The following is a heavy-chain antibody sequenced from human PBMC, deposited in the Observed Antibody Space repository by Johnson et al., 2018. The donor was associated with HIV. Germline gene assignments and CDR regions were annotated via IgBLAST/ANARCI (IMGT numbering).Heavy chain of an antibody. V-gene: IGHV3-20*04. CDR3: AKGITVAGMGDAFDI. CDR1: GFTFDDYG. CDR2: INWNGGST. D-gene: IGHD6-19*01. J-gene: IGHJ3*02. Sequence: VQLVESGGGVVRPGGSLRLACAASGFTFDDYGMSWVRQAPGKGLEWVSDINWNGGSTGYADSVKGRFTISRDNSKNTLYLQMNSLRDEDTALYYCAKGITVAGMGDAFDIWGQGTMVTVSS.